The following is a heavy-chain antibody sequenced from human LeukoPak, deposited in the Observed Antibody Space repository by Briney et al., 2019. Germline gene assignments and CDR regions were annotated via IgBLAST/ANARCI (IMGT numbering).Heavy chain of an antibody. CDR3: ARAPPAAMGGYFDY. D-gene: IGHD2-2*01. V-gene: IGHV1-2*02. CDR2: INPNSGGT. CDR1: GYTFTGYY. Sequence: VASVKVSCKASGYTFTGYYMHWVRQAPGQGLEWMGWINPNSGGTNYAQKFQGRVTMTRDTSISTAYMELSRLGSDDTAVCYCARAPPAAMGGYFDYWGQGTLVTVSS. J-gene: IGHJ4*02.